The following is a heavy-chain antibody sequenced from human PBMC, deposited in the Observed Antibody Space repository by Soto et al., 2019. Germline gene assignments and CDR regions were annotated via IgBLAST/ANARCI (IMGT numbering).Heavy chain of an antibody. V-gene: IGHV4-61*01. CDR3: ARAVLEYYYDSSGYRKPLYYFDY. D-gene: IGHD3-22*01. CDR2: IYYSGST. J-gene: IGHJ4*02. CDR1: GGSVSSGSYY. Sequence: SETLSLTCTVSGGSVSSGSYYWSWIRQPPGKGLEWIGYIYYSGSTNYNPSLKSRVTISVDTSKNQFSLKLSSVTAADTAVYYCARAVLEYYYDSSGYRKPLYYFDYWCQGTLVTVSS.